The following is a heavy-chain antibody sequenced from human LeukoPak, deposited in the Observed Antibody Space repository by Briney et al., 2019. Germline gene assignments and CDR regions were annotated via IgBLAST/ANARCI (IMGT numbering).Heavy chain of an antibody. D-gene: IGHD3-10*01. Sequence: GGSLRLSCAASGFTFSSNSMNWVRQAPGKGLEWVSYISSSSSTIYYADSVKGRFTISRDNAKNSLYLQMSSLRAEDTAVYYCARDYASDYWGQGTLVTVSS. CDR3: ARDYASDY. J-gene: IGHJ4*02. CDR2: ISSSSSTI. CDR1: GFTFSSNS. V-gene: IGHV3-48*04.